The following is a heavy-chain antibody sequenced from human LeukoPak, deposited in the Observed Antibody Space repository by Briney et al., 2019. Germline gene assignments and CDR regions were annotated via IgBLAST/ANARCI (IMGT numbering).Heavy chain of an antibody. CDR3: ARDIRGARSSPFNAFDI. J-gene: IGHJ3*02. CDR1: GFTVSSNY. CDR2: TYTGGST. V-gene: IGHV3-53*01. D-gene: IGHD1-26*01. Sequence: GGSLRLSCAASGFTVSSNYMSWVRQAPGKGLEWGSVTYTGGSTYYADSVKGRFTISRDNSKNTLYLQMNSLRAEDTAVYYCARDIRGARSSPFNAFDIWGQGTMVTVSS.